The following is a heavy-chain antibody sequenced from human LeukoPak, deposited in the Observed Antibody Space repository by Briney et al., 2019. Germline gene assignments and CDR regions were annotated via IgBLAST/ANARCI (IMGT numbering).Heavy chain of an antibody. CDR2: IWYDGSNK. D-gene: IGHD3-10*01. CDR1: GFTFSSYG. V-gene: IGHV3-33*01. Sequence: GGSLRLSCAASGFTFSSYGMHWVRQAPGKGLEWVAIIWYDGSNKYYADSVKGRFTISRGNSKNTLYLQMNSLRAEDTAVYYCARGRMEQKFGERLDYWGQGTLVTVSS. CDR3: ARGRMEQKFGERLDY. J-gene: IGHJ4*02.